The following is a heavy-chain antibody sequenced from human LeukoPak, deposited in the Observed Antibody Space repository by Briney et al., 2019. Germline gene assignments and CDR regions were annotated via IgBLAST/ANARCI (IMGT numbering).Heavy chain of an antibody. J-gene: IGHJ4*02. Sequence: VASVKVSCKASGGTFSSYAISWVRQAPGQGLEWMGRIIPILGIANYAQKFQGRVTITADKSTSTAYMELSSLRSEDTAVYYCARGQYYYDYVWGSYRFDYWGQGTLVTVSS. V-gene: IGHV1-69*04. CDR2: IIPILGIA. D-gene: IGHD3-16*02. CDR1: GGTFSSYA. CDR3: ARGQYYYDYVWGSYRFDY.